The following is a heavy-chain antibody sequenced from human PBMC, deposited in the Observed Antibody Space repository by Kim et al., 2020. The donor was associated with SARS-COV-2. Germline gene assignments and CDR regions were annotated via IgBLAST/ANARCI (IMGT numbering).Heavy chain of an antibody. J-gene: IGHJ4*02. CDR1: GFTFSDYY. Sequence: GGSLRLSCAASGFTFSDYYMSWIRQAPGKGLEWVSYISSSSSYTNYADSVKGRFTISRDNAKNSLYLQMNSLRAEDTAVYYCARVLSSSWPFDYWGQGTLVTVSS. D-gene: IGHD6-13*01. V-gene: IGHV3-11*06. CDR2: ISSSSSYT. CDR3: ARVLSSSWPFDY.